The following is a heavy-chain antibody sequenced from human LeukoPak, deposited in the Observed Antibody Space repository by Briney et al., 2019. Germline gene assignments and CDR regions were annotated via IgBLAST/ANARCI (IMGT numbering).Heavy chain of an antibody. V-gene: IGHV4-59*01. J-gene: IGHJ4*02. CDR3: ARSSDILTGYYYADY. D-gene: IGHD3-9*01. CDR1: GGSISSYY. CDR2: IYYSGST. Sequence: SETLSLTCTVSGGSISSYYWSWLRQPPGKGLEWIGYIYYSGSTNYNPSLKSRVTISVDTSKNQFSLKLSSVTAADTAVYYCARSSDILTGYYYADYWGQGTLVTVSS.